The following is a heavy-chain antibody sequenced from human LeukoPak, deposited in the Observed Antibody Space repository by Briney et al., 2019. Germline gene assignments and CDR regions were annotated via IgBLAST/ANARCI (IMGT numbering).Heavy chain of an antibody. CDR2: ISAYNGNT. V-gene: IGHV1-18*01. CDR1: GYTFTSYG. Sequence: ASVKVSCKASGYTFTSYGVSWVRQAPGQGLEWMGWISAYNGNTNYAQKLQGRVTMTTDTSTSTAYMELRSLKSDDTAVYYCARDPGWYTTPYYFGFWGQGTLVTVFS. J-gene: IGHJ4*02. CDR3: ARDPGWYTTPYYFGF. D-gene: IGHD6-19*01.